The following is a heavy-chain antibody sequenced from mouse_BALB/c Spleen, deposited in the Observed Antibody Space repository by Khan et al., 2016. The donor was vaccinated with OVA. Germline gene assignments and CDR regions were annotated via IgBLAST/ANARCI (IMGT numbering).Heavy chain of an antibody. J-gene: IGHJ3*01. CDR1: GYTFTDYN. CDR2: IFPNNGDS. Sequence: VQLQQSGPELVKPGASVKISCKASGYTFTDYNMDWVKQSHGKSLEWIGYIFPNNGDSGYNQKFKTKAALTVDSSSSTAFMELRSLTSEDSAVXYCTRSGYGSFAYWGRGTLVTVSA. V-gene: IGHV1S29*02. D-gene: IGHD1-2*01. CDR3: TRSGYGSFAY.